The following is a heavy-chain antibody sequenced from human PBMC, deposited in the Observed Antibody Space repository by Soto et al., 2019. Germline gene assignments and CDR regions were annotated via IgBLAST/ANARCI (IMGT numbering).Heavy chain of an antibody. J-gene: IGHJ4*02. CDR2: IDSDDGTT. Sequence: GGSLRLSCTATGFDFGDYYMSWIRQAPGKGLEWVSYIDSDDGTTYYTDSVKGRFTISRDNAKNSLYLQMNSLRVEDTALYYCVRPYYSSSWFPFDRWGQGTLVTVSS. CDR3: VRPYYSSSWFPFDR. CDR1: GFDFGDYY. D-gene: IGHD6-13*01. V-gene: IGHV3-11*01.